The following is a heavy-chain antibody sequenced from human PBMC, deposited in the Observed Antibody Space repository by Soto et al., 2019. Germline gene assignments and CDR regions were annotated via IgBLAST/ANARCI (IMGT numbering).Heavy chain of an antibody. CDR1: GGSISSGGYS. J-gene: IGHJ4*02. V-gene: IGHV4-30-2*01. Sequence: PSETLSLTCAVPGGSISSGGYSWSWIRQPPGKGLERIGYIYHSGSTYYNPSLKSRVTISLDRSKNQFSLNLSSVTAADTAMYYCARAPEMAYFEYWGQGTLVTVSS. D-gene: IGHD5-12*01. CDR3: ARAPEMAYFEY. CDR2: IYHSGST.